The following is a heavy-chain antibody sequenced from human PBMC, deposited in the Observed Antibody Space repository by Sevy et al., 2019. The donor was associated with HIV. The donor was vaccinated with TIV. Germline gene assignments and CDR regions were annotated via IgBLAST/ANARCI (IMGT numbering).Heavy chain of an antibody. J-gene: IGHJ6*03. V-gene: IGHV3-72*01. CDR3: VRGPNCGVGGSQQISPYCLDV. CDR2: IRNRPNRYTT. D-gene: IGHD2-15*01. CDR1: GFAFSDHY. Sequence: GGSLRLSCAASGFAFSDHYVDWVRQAPGKGLEWVGRIRNRPNRYTTEYAASVEGRFTISRDDSRHSLYLKMNSLKTEDSAVYYCVRGPNCGVGGSQQISPYCLDVWGIGATVTVSS.